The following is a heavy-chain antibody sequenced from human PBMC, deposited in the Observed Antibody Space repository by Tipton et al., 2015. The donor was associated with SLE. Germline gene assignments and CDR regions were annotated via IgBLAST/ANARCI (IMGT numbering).Heavy chain of an antibody. CDR1: GFTFSSYE. Sequence: SLRLSCATSGFTFSSYEMIWVRQAPGKGLEWVSSITSGSGIYYADSVKDRFTISRDNAKNSVYLQMHSLGAEDTALYYCAAGLLWFGECFYWGQGALVTVSS. CDR2: ITSGSGI. CDR3: AAGLLWFGECFY. J-gene: IGHJ4*02. V-gene: IGHV3-48*03. D-gene: IGHD3-10*01.